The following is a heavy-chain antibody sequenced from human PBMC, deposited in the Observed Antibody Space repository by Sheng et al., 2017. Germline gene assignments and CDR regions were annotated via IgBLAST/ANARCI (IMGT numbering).Heavy chain of an antibody. J-gene: IGHJ4*02. D-gene: IGHD3-9*01. Sequence: QLQLQESGPGLVKPSETLSLTCTVSGDSISSATFSWAWVRQPPGKELEWIASIQYSGNTFYNPSLNSRVTTSMDTSKNQFSLRVNSVTAADTAVYYCARLSPDWAGPQFDYWGQGTLVRRLL. CDR2: IQYSGNT. V-gene: IGHV4-39*01. CDR1: GDSISSATFS. CDR3: ARLSPDWAGPQFDY.